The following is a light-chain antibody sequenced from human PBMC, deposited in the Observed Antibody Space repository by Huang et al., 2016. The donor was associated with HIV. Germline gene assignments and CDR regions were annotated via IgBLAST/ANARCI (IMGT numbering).Light chain of an antibody. Sequence: DIQMTQSPSSLSASVGDRVTITCRASQSIDTYLNWYQQKPGKAPTLLIYAASSLHSGVPSRFSGSGSGTDFTLTISSLQPEDFATYFCQQSYSTPTFGQGTKLEIK. CDR2: AAS. CDR1: QSIDTY. CDR3: QQSYSTPT. V-gene: IGKV1-39*01. J-gene: IGKJ2*01.